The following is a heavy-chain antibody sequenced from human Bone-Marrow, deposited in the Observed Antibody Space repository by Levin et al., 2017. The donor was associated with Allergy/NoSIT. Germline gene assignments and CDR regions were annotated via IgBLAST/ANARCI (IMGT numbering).Heavy chain of an antibody. D-gene: IGHD3-10*01. CDR2: INQSGST. CDR1: GGSFSGYY. J-gene: IGHJ4*02. CDR3: ARGRGGYYYGLGTYSSYFDY. Sequence: SQTLSLTCGVYGGSFSGYYWSWIRQPPGKGLEWIGEINQSGSTHYNPSLKSRVTISVDTSKNQFSLKLSSVTAADTAVYYCARGRGGYYYGLGTYSSYFDYWGQGSLVTVSS. V-gene: IGHV4-34*01.